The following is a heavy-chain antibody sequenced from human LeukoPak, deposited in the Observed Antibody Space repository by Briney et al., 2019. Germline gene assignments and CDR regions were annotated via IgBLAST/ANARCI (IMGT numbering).Heavy chain of an antibody. J-gene: IGHJ4*02. CDR1: RYTFTSYG. Sequence: ASVKVSCKASRYTFTSYGISWVRQAPGQGLEWMGWISGSNGNTNYAQKFQGRVSMTADTSTSTAYMELRSLRSDDTAVYYCARSGRGTYYYFDLGGQGTLVTVSS. V-gene: IGHV1-18*01. CDR3: ARSGRGTYYYFDL. CDR2: ISGSNGNT. D-gene: IGHD1-26*01.